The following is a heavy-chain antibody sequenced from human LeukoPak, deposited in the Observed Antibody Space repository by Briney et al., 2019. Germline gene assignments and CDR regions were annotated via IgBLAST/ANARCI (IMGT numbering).Heavy chain of an antibody. CDR3: VRVHVNSGYYFGDAFDI. V-gene: IGHV4-38-2*02. CDR1: GGSISSFY. CDR2: IYHSGST. Sequence: PSETLSLTCTVSGGSISSFYGGWIRQPPGKGLEWIGNIYHSGSTYYNPSLKSRVTISVDTSKNQFSLKLSSVTAADTAVHYCVRVHVNSGYYFGDAFDIWGQGTMVTVSS. D-gene: IGHD3-22*01. J-gene: IGHJ3*02.